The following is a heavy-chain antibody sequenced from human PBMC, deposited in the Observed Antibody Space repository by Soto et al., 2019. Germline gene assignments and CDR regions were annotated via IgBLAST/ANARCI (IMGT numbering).Heavy chain of an antibody. CDR2: ISASKGNT. D-gene: IGHD6-6*01. J-gene: IGHJ4*02. V-gene: IGHV1-18*03. CDR1: GFTLSDYG. Sequence: ASLKVAWKASGFTLSDYGSTWVRQTPGQGLEWMGWISASKGNTNYAQKFQGRVTMTTDTSTSTTYMELRSLRSDDMAVYYCASRSGQLPYYFDYWGQGTQVTGTS. CDR3: ASRSGQLPYYFDY.